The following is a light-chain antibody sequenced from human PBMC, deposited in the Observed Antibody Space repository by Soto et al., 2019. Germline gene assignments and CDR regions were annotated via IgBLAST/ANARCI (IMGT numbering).Light chain of an antibody. V-gene: IGKV3-15*01. CDR2: GAS. CDR1: QSVGAT. J-gene: IGKJ1*01. CDR3: QQYADWPTT. Sequence: EIVMTQSPVTLSVFPWERATLSCRASQSVGATVAWYHQRPGQAPRLLISGASTRATGVPARVSANGSGTAFTLTITSLQSDDFGVYYCQQYADWPTTFGQGTKVDIK.